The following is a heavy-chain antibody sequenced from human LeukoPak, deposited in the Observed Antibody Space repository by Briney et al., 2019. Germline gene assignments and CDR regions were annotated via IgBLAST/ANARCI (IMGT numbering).Heavy chain of an antibody. V-gene: IGHV1-18*01. CDR1: GYTFTRYG. CDR3: ARDRNQLLPNFDY. CDR2: ISAYNGNT. D-gene: IGHD2-2*01. Sequence: ASVKVSCKASGYTFTRYGISGVRQAPGQGLEWTGWISAYNGNTNYAQKLQGRVTMTTDTSTSTAYMELRSLRSDDTAVYYCARDRNQLLPNFDYWGQGTLVTVSS. J-gene: IGHJ4*02.